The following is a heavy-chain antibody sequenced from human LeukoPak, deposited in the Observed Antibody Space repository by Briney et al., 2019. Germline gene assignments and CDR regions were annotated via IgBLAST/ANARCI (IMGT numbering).Heavy chain of an antibody. D-gene: IGHD6-6*01. CDR2: IWYDGSNK. CDR1: GGTFSSYG. Sequence: SCKASGGTFSSYGMHWVRQAPGKGLEWVAVIWYDGSNKYYADSVKGRFTISRDKSKNTLYLQMNSLRAEDTAVYYCARDLEYSSSSGLDYWGQGTLVTVSS. J-gene: IGHJ4*02. CDR3: ARDLEYSSSSGLDY. V-gene: IGHV3-33*01.